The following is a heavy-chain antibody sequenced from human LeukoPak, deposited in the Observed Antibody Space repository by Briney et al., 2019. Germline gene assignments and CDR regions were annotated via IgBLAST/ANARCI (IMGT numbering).Heavy chain of an antibody. V-gene: IGHV3-21*04. D-gene: IGHD3-16*01. Sequence: PGGSLRLSCAASGFTFSSYSMNWVRQAPGKGLEWVSSISSSSSYIYYADSVKSRFTISRDNAKNSLYLQMNSLRAEDTAVYYCAGALFDDYVWGCFDYWGQGTLVTVSS. J-gene: IGHJ4*02. CDR2: ISSSSSYI. CDR1: GFTFSSYS. CDR3: AGALFDDYVWGCFDY.